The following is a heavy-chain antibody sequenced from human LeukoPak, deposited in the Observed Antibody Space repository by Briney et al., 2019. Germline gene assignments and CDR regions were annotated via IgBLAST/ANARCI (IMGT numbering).Heavy chain of an antibody. Sequence: ASVKVSCKASGYTFTSYGISWVRQAPGQGLEWMGWISAYNGNTNYAQKLQGRVTMTTDTSTSTAYMELRSLRSDDTAVYYCAREGRVGSGRTYYYYYGMDVWGKGTTVTVSS. CDR3: AREGRVGSGRTYYYYYGMDV. J-gene: IGHJ6*04. V-gene: IGHV1-18*04. CDR2: ISAYNGNT. D-gene: IGHD6-19*01. CDR1: GYTFTSYG.